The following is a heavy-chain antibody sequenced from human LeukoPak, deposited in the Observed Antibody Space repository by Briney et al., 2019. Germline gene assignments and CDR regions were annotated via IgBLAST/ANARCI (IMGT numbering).Heavy chain of an antibody. J-gene: IGHJ4*02. CDR3: AKGRHYYDSSGPEGY. D-gene: IGHD3-22*01. CDR1: GFTLNSYA. Sequence: PGGSLRLSCAASGFTLNSYAMSWVRQAPGKGLEWVSAISGSGGSTYYADSVKGRFTISRDNSKNTLYLQMNSLRAEDTAVYYCAKGRHYYDSSGPEGYWGQGTLVTVSS. CDR2: ISGSGGST. V-gene: IGHV3-23*01.